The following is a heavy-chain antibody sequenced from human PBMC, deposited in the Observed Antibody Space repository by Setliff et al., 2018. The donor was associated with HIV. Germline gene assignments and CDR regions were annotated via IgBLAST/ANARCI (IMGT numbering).Heavy chain of an antibody. D-gene: IGHD1-26*01. J-gene: IGHJ4*02. CDR2: INQDGSEK. V-gene: IGHV3-7*01. Sequence: LSLSCAASGFTFSYYAMNWVRQAPGKGLEWVANINQDGSEKYYVDSVKGRFTISRDNAKNSLYLQMNSLRAEDTAVYYCAGGSGSSKDYWGQGTLVTVSS. CDR3: AGGSGSSKDY. CDR1: GFTFSYYA.